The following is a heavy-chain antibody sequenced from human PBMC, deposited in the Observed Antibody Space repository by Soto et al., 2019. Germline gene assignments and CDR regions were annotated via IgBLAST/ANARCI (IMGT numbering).Heavy chain of an antibody. CDR3: AKVRWAVVGAISRPNWFDP. CDR2: ISGSGGST. V-gene: IGHV3-23*01. J-gene: IGHJ5*02. D-gene: IGHD1-26*01. Sequence: PGGSLRLSCAASGFTFSSYAMSWVRQAPGKGLEWVSAISGSGGSTYYADSVKGRFTISRDNSKNTLYLQMNSLRAEDTAVYYCAKVRWAVVGAISRPNWFDPWGQGTLVTVSS. CDR1: GFTFSSYA.